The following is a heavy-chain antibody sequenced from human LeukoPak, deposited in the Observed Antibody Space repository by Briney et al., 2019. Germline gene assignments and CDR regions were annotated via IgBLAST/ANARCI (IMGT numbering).Heavy chain of an antibody. Sequence: PSETLSLTCTVSGGSISSNYWSWIRQPPGKGLEWIGEINHSGSTNYNPSLKSRVTISVDTSKNQFSLKLTSVTAADTAVYYCARGQGGNYYLNYFDYWGQGALVTVSS. CDR1: GGSISSNY. V-gene: IGHV4-34*01. CDR3: ARGQGGNYYLNYFDY. J-gene: IGHJ4*02. CDR2: INHSGST. D-gene: IGHD1-26*01.